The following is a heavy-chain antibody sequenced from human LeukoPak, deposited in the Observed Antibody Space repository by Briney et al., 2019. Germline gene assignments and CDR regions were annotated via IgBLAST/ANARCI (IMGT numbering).Heavy chain of an antibody. J-gene: IGHJ5*02. CDR3: ARSTWGSGRCRFDP. D-gene: IGHD3-10*01. CDR1: GGSINNRDYF. V-gene: IGHV4-39*07. Sequence: KASETLSLTCTVSGGSINNRDYFWGWIRQLPGMGLEFIGNVYYSGITYYNPSLKSRVTISMDMSKNQFSLKLTSVTAADTAVYYCARSTWGSGRCRFDPWGQGTLVTVSS. CDR2: VYYSGIT.